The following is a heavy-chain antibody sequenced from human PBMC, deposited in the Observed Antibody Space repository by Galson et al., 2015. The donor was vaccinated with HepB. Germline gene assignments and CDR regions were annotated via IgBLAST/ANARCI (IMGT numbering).Heavy chain of an antibody. CDR2: VRSQANSHAT. D-gene: IGHD4-23*01. CDR1: GFTFSGSA. CDR3: TRAPDYGGYSDY. J-gene: IGHJ4*02. V-gene: IGHV3-73*01. Sequence: SLRLSCAASGFTFSGSAIHWVRQASGKGLEWVGRVRSQANSHATAYAVSVKGRFTISRDDSENTAFLQMNSLKTDDTAVYYCTRAPDYGGYSDYWGQGTLVTVSS.